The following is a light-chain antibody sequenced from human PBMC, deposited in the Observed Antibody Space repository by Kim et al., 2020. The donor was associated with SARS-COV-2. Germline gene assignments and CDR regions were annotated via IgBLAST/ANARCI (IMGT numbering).Light chain of an antibody. J-gene: IGLJ2*01. Sequence: SSELTQDPSVSVALGQTVTITCQGDRLRVYYANWFQQKPGQAPVLVFYGKNSRPSGIPDRFSGSISGDTASLTITGAQAEDEGDYYCSSRDLTVLFGGGTQLTVL. CDR3: SSRDLTVL. V-gene: IGLV3-19*01. CDR1: RLRVYY. CDR2: GKN.